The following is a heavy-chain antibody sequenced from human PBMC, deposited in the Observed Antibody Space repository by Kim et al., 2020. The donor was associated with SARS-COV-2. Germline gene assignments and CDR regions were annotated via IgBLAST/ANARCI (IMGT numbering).Heavy chain of an antibody. CDR1: GGSFSDYN. CDR2: INHSGST. J-gene: IGHJ6*02. Sequence: SETLSLTCAVYGGSFSDYNWSWIRQPPGKGLEWIGEINHSGSTNVSPSLKIRITISVDTSKSQFSLRLKSMTATDTAVYYCARGRAGVVPAPVLGLGPFYDSYAMDVWGRGTPVAVSS. CDR3: ARGRAGVVPAPVLGLGPFYDSYAMDV. V-gene: IGHV4-34*01. D-gene: IGHD2-2*01.